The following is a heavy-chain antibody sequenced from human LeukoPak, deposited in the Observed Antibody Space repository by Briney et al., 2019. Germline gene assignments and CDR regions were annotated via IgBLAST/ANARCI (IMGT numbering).Heavy chain of an antibody. V-gene: IGHV3-53*01. D-gene: IGHD3-10*01. CDR3: ARDTYYYGSGSYYALGY. Sequence: GGSLRLSCAASGLTVSSNYMSWVRQAPGKGLEWVSVIYSGGSTYYADSVKGRFTISRDNSKNTLYLQMNSLRAEDTAVYYCARDTYYYGSGSYYALGYWGQGTLVTISS. CDR2: IYSGGST. CDR1: GLTVSSNY. J-gene: IGHJ4*02.